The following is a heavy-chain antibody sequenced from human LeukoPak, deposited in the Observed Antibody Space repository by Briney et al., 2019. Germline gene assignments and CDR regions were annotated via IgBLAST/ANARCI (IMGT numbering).Heavy chain of an antibody. V-gene: IGHV4-34*01. D-gene: IGHD3-16*01. Sequence: SETLSLTCAVYGGSFSGYYWSWIRQPPGKGLEWIGEINHSGSTNYNPSLKSRVTISVDTSKNQFSLKLSSVTAADTAVYYCARAGGEDFDYWGQGTLVTVSS. CDR3: ARAGGEDFDY. J-gene: IGHJ4*02. CDR1: GGSFSGYY. CDR2: INHSGST.